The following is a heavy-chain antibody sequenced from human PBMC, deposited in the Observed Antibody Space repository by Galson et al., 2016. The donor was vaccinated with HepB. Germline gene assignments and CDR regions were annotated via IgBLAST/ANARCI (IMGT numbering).Heavy chain of an antibody. V-gene: IGHV5-51*01. Sequence: QSGAEVKKARESLKISCKASGYSFPYYWIGWVRQKPGKGLEWMGIIYPGDSEIRYSPSFQGQVTMSVDKSISTAFLQWSSLEASDTAMYYCARQYNFWSGYSESYYGMDVWGQGTTVTVSS. CDR1: GYSFPYYW. CDR2: IYPGDSEI. J-gene: IGHJ6*02. D-gene: IGHD3-3*01. CDR3: ARQYNFWSGYSESYYGMDV.